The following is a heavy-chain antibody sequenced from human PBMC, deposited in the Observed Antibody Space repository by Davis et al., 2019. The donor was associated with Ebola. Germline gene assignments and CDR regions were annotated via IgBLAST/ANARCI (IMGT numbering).Heavy chain of an antibody. D-gene: IGHD3-22*01. CDR3: ARGGYYDSSGYSHAAFDI. Sequence: PGGSLRLSCAASGFTFKYYSMNWVRQAPGKGLEWVSTISSSSTYIYYADSLKGRFTISRDNAKNSLYLQVNSLRAEDTAVYHCARGGYYDSSGYSHAAFDIWGQGTMVTVSS. J-gene: IGHJ3*02. CDR2: ISSSSTYI. V-gene: IGHV3-21*01. CDR1: GFTFKYYS.